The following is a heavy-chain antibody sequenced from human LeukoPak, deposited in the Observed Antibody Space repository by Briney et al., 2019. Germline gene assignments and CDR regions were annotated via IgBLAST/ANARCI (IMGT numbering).Heavy chain of an antibody. J-gene: IGHJ3*02. D-gene: IGHD5-24*01. V-gene: IGHV4-59*01. CDR2: IYYSGST. Sequence: SETLSLTCTVSGGSISSYHWSWIRQPPGKGLEWIGYIYYSGSTNHNPSLKSRVTISVDTSKNQFSLKLSSVTAADTAVYYCARRNRDGYNWYAFDIWGQGTMVTVSS. CDR1: GGSISSYH. CDR3: ARRNRDGYNWYAFDI.